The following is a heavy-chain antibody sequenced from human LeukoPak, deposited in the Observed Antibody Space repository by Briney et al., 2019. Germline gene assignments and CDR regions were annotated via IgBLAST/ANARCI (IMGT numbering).Heavy chain of an antibody. J-gene: IGHJ3*02. CDR3: ARRFADILTGYYYGAFDI. CDR2: IYTSGST. D-gene: IGHD3-9*01. Sequence: SETLSLTCTVSGGSISYYWSWIRQSAGKGLEWIGRIYTSGSTNYNPSLKSRVTMSVDTSKNQFSLKLSSVTAADTAVYYCARRFADILTGYYYGAFDIWGQGTMVTVSS. CDR1: GGSISYY. V-gene: IGHV4-4*07.